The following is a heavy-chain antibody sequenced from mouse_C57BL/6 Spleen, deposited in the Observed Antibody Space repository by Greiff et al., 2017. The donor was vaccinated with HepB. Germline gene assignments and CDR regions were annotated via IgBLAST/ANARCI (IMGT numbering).Heavy chain of an antibody. CDR1: GYAFGSSW. Sequence: QVQLQQSGPELVKPGASVKISCKASGYAFGSSWMNWVKQRPGKGLEWIGRIYPGDGDTNYNGKFKGKATLTADKSSSTAYMQLSSLTSEDSAVYFCARRGITNYYAMDYWGQGTSVTVSS. V-gene: IGHV1-82*01. J-gene: IGHJ4*01. CDR3: ARRGITNYYAMDY. CDR2: IYPGDGDT. D-gene: IGHD1-1*01.